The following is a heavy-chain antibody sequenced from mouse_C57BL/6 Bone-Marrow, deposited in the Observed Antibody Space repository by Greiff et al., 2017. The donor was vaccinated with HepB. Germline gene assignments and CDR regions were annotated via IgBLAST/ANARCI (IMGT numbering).Heavy chain of an antibody. V-gene: IGHV1-82*01. CDR3: ARRRRLLDFYFDY. Sequence: QVQLKQSGPELVKPGASVKISCKASGYAFSSSWMNWVKQRPGKGLEWIGRIYPGDGDTNYNGKFKGKATLTADKSSSTAYMQLSSLTSEDSAVYFCARRRRLLDFYFDYWGQGTTLTVSS. D-gene: IGHD3-2*02. CDR2: IYPGDGDT. J-gene: IGHJ2*01. CDR1: GYAFSSSW.